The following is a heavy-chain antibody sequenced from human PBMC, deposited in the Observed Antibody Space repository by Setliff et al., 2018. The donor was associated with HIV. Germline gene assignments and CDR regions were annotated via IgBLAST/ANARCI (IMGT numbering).Heavy chain of an antibody. D-gene: IGHD6-13*01. V-gene: IGHV4-61*09. CDR1: GGSISSVNYY. CDR2: IYASGVT. CDR3: ATRPAGSYWYGVFDF. Sequence: SETLSLTCNVSGGSISSVNYYWNWVRQPAGKGLEWIGYIYASGVTSYNPSLKSRVTISIDTSKNQFSLKLNSMTAANTAVYYCATRPAGSYWYGVFDFWGRGMLVTVSS. J-gene: IGHJ4*02.